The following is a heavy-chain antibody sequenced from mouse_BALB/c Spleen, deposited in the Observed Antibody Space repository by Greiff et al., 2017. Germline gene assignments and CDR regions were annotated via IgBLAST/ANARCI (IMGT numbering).Heavy chain of an antibody. CDR1: GYNFTNYW. CDR3: ARARLRGWLAY. CDR2: IYPGGGYT. V-gene: IGHV1-63*02. J-gene: IGHJ3*01. D-gene: IGHD2-4*01. Sequence: VQLVESGAELVRPGTSVKISCKASGYNFTNYWLGWVKQRPGHGLEWIGDIYPGGGYTNYNEKFKGKATLTADTSSSTAYMQRSSLTSEDSAVYGCARARLRGWLAYWGQGTLVTVSA.